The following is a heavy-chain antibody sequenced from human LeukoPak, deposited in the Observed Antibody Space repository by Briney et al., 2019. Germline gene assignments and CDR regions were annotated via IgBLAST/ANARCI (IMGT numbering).Heavy chain of an antibody. V-gene: IGHV1-69*04. D-gene: IGHD1-26*01. Sequence: SVKVSCKASGGTFSSYAISWVRQAPGQGLEWMGRIIPILGIAIYAQKFQGRVTMTEDTSTDTAYMELSSLRSEDTAVYYCATDPGGRSSDAFDIWGQGTMVTVSS. CDR2: IIPILGIA. CDR1: GGTFSSYA. CDR3: ATDPGGRSSDAFDI. J-gene: IGHJ3*02.